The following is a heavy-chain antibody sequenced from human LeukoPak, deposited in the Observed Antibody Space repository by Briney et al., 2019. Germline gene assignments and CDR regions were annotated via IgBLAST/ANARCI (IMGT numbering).Heavy chain of an antibody. CDR2: INLNSGDI. D-gene: IGHD2-21*01. Sequence: ASVQVSCKASGYSFTDYYMHWVRPAPGQGLEWMGWINLNSGDIKSAQKFQGRVTMTRDTSITTVYMEVSWLTSDDTAIYYCARADRLHGGPYLIGPWGQGTLVTVSS. CDR3: ARADRLHGGPYLIGP. J-gene: IGHJ5*02. CDR1: GYSFTDYY. V-gene: IGHV1-2*02.